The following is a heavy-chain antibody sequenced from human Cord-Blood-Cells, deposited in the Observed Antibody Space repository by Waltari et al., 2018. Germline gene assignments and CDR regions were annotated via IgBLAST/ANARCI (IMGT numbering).Heavy chain of an antibody. Sequence: QVQLQQWGAGLLKPSETLSPTCAVYGGSFSGYYWSWIRQPPGKGLEWIGEINHSGSTNYNPSLKSRVTISVDTSKNQFSLKLSSVTAADTAVYYCARGGIVVVPAAIYTFDYWGQGTLVTVSS. CDR1: GGSFSGYY. CDR2: INHSGST. D-gene: IGHD2-2*01. V-gene: IGHV4-34*01. J-gene: IGHJ4*02. CDR3: ARGGIVVVPAAIYTFDY.